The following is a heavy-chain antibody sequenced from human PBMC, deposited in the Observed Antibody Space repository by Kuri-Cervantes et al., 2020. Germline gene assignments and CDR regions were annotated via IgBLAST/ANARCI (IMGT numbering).Heavy chain of an antibody. CDR2: IYHSGST. CDR1: GGSISSSNW. CDR3: ARYYYDSSGYYRFDY. Sequence: SETLSLTCAVSGGSISSSNWWSWVRQPPGKGLEWIGEIYHSGSTNYNPSLKSRVTISVDTSKNQFSLKLSSVTAADTAVYYCARYYYDSSGYYRFDYWGQGTLVTVSS. D-gene: IGHD3-22*01. J-gene: IGHJ4*02. V-gene: IGHV4-4*02.